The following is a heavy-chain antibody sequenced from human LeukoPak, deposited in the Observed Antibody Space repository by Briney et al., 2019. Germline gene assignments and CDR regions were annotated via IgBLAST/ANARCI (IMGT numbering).Heavy chain of an antibody. CDR1: GGSISSSKW. V-gene: IGHV4-4*02. Sequence: SETLSLTCAVSGGSISSSKWWSWVRQPPGKGLEWIGYIYHSGNTNYNPSLKSRVTISVDTSKSQLSLKLNSVTAADTAVYYCARDRNYYDSSGYYFANWGQGTLVTVSS. CDR2: IYHSGNT. D-gene: IGHD3-22*01. CDR3: ARDRNYYDSSGYYFAN. J-gene: IGHJ4*02.